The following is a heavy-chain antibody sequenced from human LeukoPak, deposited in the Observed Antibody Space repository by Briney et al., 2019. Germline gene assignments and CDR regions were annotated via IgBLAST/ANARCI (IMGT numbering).Heavy chain of an antibody. CDR3: ARLMGERSLFDY. V-gene: IGHV3-33*01. D-gene: IGHD1-26*01. CDR1: GFTFSSYG. J-gene: IGHJ4*02. Sequence: GRSLRLSCAASGFTFSSYGMHWVRQAPGKGLEWEAVIWYDGTNKYYADSVKGRFTISRDNAKNSVYLQMNSLRAEDTAVYYCARLMGERSLFDYWGQGVLVTVSS. CDR2: IWYDGTNK.